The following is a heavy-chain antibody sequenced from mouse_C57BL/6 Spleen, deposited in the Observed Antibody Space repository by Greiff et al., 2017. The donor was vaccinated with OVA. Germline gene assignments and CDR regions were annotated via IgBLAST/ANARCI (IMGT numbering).Heavy chain of an antibody. D-gene: IGHD2-4*01. CDR1: GYTFTSYW. Sequence: QVQLQQPGAELVKPGASVKVSCKASGYTFTSYWMHWVKQRPGQGLEWIGRIHPSDSDTNYNQKFKGKATLTVDKSSSTAYMQLSSLTSEDSAVYYCAIGDDYDAWFAYWGQGTLVTVSA. CDR3: AIGDDYDAWFAY. CDR2: IHPSDSDT. V-gene: IGHV1-74*01. J-gene: IGHJ3*01.